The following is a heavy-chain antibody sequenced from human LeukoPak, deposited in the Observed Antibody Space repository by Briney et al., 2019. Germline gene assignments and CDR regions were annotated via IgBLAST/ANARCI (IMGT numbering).Heavy chain of an antibody. J-gene: IGHJ4*02. CDR1: GFAVSSIY. D-gene: IGHD2-15*01. Sequence: GGSLRLSCGASGFAVSSIYMSSVRQAPGKGLEWVSIIYTGGSTHYADSVKGRFTISRDNSKNTLYLQMNSLRVEDTAVYYCARDGARYCSGGSCEDYWGQGTLVTVSS. CDR3: ARDGARYCSGGSCEDY. V-gene: IGHV3-66*02. CDR2: IYTGGST.